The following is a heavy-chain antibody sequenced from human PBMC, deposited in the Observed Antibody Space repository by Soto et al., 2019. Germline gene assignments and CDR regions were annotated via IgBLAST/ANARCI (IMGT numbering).Heavy chain of an antibody. V-gene: IGHV4-59*01. J-gene: IGHJ6*02. CDR3: ARDLWGYCGTDCYPLDV. CDR1: GGSISGYY. D-gene: IGHD2-21*02. CDR2: MYNTGST. Sequence: ASETLSRTYTVPGGSISGYYWSWIRQPPGKGLEWIGYMYNTGSTVYNPSFKSRVTISVDTSKSQLSLRLNSVTAADTAVYYCARDLWGYCGTDCYPLDVWGQGTTVT.